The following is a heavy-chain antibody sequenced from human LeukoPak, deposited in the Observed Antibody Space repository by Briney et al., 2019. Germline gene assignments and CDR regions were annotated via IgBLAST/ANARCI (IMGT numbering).Heavy chain of an antibody. CDR1: GGSISSYY. J-gene: IGHJ3*02. CDR3: ARARNSDYVWGSYRSAFDI. D-gene: IGHD3-16*01. CDR2: IYTSGST. Sequence: SETLSLXCTVSGGSISSYYWSWTRQPAGKGLEWIGRIYTSGSTNYNPSLKSRVTMSVDTSKNQFSLKLSSVTAADTAVYYCARARNSDYVWGSYRSAFDIWGQGTMVTVSS. V-gene: IGHV4-4*07.